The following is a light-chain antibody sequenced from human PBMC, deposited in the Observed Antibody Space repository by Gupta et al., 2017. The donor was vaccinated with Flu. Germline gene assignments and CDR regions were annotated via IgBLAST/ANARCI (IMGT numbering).Light chain of an antibody. J-gene: IGLJ2*01. CDR2: KDN. CDR3: QAWDTTTGV. CDR1: KLGNKC. V-gene: IGLV3-1*01. Sequence: TCAGDKLGNKCASWYQQKPGQSPVLVIHKDNKRPSGIPERFSRSNSGNTATLTISGTQSMDEADYYCQAWDTTTGVFGGGTKLTVL.